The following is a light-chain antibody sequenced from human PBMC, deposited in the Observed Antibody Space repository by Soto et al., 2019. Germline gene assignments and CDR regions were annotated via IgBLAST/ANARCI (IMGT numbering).Light chain of an antibody. J-gene: IGKJ2*01. CDR2: DAS. CDR3: QQYNSYSYT. CDR1: QSISNW. Sequence: DIQMTQSPSILSASVGDRVTITCRASQSISNWLAWYQQKPGRAPKVLIYDASSLQSGVPSRFSGSGSGTEFTLTTSSLQPDDIATYYCQQYNSYSYTFGQGTNLEI. V-gene: IGKV1-5*01.